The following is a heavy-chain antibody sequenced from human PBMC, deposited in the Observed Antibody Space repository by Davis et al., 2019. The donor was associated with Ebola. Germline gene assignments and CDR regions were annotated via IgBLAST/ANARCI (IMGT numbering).Heavy chain of an antibody. J-gene: IGHJ4*02. CDR1: GYRFSNYD. D-gene: IGHD6-13*01. Sequence: ASVKVSCTASGYRFSNYDINWVRQAPGQGLEWMGWISPYNGKTNYAQNLQGRVTMTTDTSTSTAYMELRSLRSEDTALYYCARDGLAGAADSWGQGTLVTVSS. V-gene: IGHV1-18*04. CDR2: ISPYNGKT. CDR3: ARDGLAGAADS.